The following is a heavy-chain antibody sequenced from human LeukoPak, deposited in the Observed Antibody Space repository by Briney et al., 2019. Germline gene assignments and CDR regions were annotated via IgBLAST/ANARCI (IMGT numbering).Heavy chain of an antibody. CDR1: GFTFDDYG. Sequence: RAGGSLRLSCAASGFTFDDYGMSWVRQAPGKGLELVSGFNWNCGNTVYGDSVKGRFTISRDNAKNSLYLQMNSLRAEDTALYYCARYARGYCSSTRCYEGYYYYMDVWGRGTTVTVSS. D-gene: IGHD2-2*01. CDR3: ARYARGYCSSTRCYEGYYYYMDV. J-gene: IGHJ6*03. V-gene: IGHV3-20*04. CDR2: FNWNCGNT.